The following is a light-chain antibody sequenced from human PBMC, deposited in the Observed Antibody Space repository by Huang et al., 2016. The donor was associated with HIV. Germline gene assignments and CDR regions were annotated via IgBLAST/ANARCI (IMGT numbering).Light chain of an antibody. CDR1: ETFSSN. Sequence: EIVMTQSPVTLSVSPGERATLSCRASETFSSNLAWYQQKPGLAPRLLIYDASTRATGVPVRFSGSGSETEFTLTISSLQSEDVAVYYCQHYNNWPTFGGGTKVEIK. CDR3: QHYNNWPT. CDR2: DAS. J-gene: IGKJ4*01. V-gene: IGKV3-15*01.